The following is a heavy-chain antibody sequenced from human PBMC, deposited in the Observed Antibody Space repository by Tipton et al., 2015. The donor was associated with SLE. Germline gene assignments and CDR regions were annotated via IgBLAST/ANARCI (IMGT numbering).Heavy chain of an antibody. CDR2: ISDGSST. D-gene: IGHD1-26*01. CDR3: ARYSRGSLDS. V-gene: IGHV3-74*03. J-gene: IGHJ4*02. Sequence: SLRLSCAASGFTFSSYWMYWVRQAPGKGPVWVSRISDGSSTTYADSVRGRFTISRDNAKNTLYLQMNSLRAEDTAVYYCARYSRGSLDSWGQGTLVTVSS. CDR1: GFTFSSYW.